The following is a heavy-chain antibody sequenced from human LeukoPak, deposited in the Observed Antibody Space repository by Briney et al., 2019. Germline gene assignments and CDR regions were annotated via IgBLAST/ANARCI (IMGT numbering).Heavy chain of an antibody. D-gene: IGHD3-9*01. CDR1: GYTFTDYY. Sequence: ASVKVSCKASGYTFTDYYIHWVRQAPGQGLEWMGRINPNSGGTNYEQKFQGRVTMTRDTSISTAYMELSRLRSDDTAVYYCAILTGYYNAFDSWGQGTLVTVSS. J-gene: IGHJ4*02. CDR2: INPNSGGT. CDR3: AILTGYYNAFDS. V-gene: IGHV1-2*06.